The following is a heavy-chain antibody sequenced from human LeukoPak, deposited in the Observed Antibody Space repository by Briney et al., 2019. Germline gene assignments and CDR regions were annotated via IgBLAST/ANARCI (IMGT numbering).Heavy chain of an antibody. CDR1: GFTFSSYW. Sequence: RGSLRLSCAASGFTFSSYWMHWVRQAPGKGLVWVSRINSDGSSTSYADSVKGRFTISRDNAKNTLYLQMNSLRAEDTAVYYCASSSPAAISDGMDVWGQGTTVTVSS. J-gene: IGHJ6*02. CDR2: INSDGSST. CDR3: ASSSPAAISDGMDV. D-gene: IGHD2-2*01. V-gene: IGHV3-74*01.